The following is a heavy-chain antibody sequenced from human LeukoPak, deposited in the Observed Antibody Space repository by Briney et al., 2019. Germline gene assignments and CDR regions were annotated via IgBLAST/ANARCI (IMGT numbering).Heavy chain of an antibody. V-gene: IGHV3-53*05. Sequence: PPGGAPRLSFAASGFTFSRYWMPTGRPAPGKGVGGGSVIYSGGSTYYADSVKGRFTISRDNSKNTLYLQMNSLRAEDTAVYYCAREGIDSSGYSHFDYWGQGTPVTVSS. CDR3: AREGIDSSGYSHFDY. CDR1: GFTFSRYW. J-gene: IGHJ4*02. CDR2: IYSGGST. D-gene: IGHD3-22*01.